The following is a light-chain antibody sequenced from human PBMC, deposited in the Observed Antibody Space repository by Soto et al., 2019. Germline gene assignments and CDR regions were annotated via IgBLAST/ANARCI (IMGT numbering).Light chain of an antibody. J-gene: IGKJ4*01. CDR2: AAS. V-gene: IGKV1-39*01. CDR3: QQSYSTPLT. Sequence: DIQLTHSPSILSASVGDRVTITCRASQSISSYLNWYQQKPGKAPKLLIYAASSLQSGVPSRFSGSGSGTDFTLTISSLQPEDFATYYCQQSYSTPLTFGGGTKVDIK. CDR1: QSISSY.